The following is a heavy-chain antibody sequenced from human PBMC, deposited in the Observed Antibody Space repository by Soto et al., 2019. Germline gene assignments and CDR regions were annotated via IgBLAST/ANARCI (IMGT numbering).Heavy chain of an antibody. Sequence: GESLKISCKGSGYSFTSYWIGWVRQMPGKGLEWMGIIYPGDSDTRYSPSFQGQVTISADKSISTAYLQWSSLKASDTAMYYCARGQYSSGSSGTRRCWFDTWGEGNLVPVSS. D-gene: IGHD6-25*01. CDR1: GYSFTSYW. CDR2: IYPGDSDT. V-gene: IGHV5-51*01. J-gene: IGHJ5*02. CDR3: ARGQYSSGSSGTRRCWFDT.